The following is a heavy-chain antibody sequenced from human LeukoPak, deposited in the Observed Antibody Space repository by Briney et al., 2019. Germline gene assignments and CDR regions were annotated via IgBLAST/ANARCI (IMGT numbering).Heavy chain of an antibody. V-gene: IGHV3-30*18. D-gene: IGHD3/OR15-3a*01. J-gene: IGHJ4*02. Sequence: QPGRSLRLSCAASGFTFSSYGMHWVRQAPGKGLEWVAVISYDGSNKYYADSVKGRFTISRDNSKNILFLQLNSLRVEDTAIYFCAKGGHDFNPFYNWGQGTLVTVSS. CDR3: AKGGHDFNPFYN. CDR1: GFTFSSYG. CDR2: ISYDGSNK.